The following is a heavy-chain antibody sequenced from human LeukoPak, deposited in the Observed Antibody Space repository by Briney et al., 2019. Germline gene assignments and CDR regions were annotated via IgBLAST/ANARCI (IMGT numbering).Heavy chain of an antibody. V-gene: IGHV3-48*03. CDR2: ISGRGSTI. Sequence: GGSLRLSCAASGFTFSSYEMNWVRQAPGKGLEWVSYISGRGSTIYYADSVKGRFTISRDNAKNSLYLLMNSLRAADTAVYYCAATLDYSDSSLSGGEFGYWGQGTLVTVSS. J-gene: IGHJ4*02. D-gene: IGHD3-22*01. CDR3: AATLDYSDSSLSGGEFGY. CDR1: GFTFSSYE.